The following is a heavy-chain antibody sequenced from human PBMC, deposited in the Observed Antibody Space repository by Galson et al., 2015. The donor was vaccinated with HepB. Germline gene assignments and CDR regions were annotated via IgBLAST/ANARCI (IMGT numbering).Heavy chain of an antibody. CDR2: IIPIFGTA. J-gene: IGHJ6*03. Sequence: SVKVSCKASGGTFSSYAISWVRQAPGQGLEWMGGIIPIFGTANYAQKFQGRVTITADDSTSTAYMELSSLRSEDTAVYYCARYDFWSGYYIQGGGVYFMDVWGKGTTVTVSS. D-gene: IGHD3-3*01. CDR1: GGTFSSYA. V-gene: IGHV1-69*13. CDR3: ARYDFWSGYYIQGGGVYFMDV.